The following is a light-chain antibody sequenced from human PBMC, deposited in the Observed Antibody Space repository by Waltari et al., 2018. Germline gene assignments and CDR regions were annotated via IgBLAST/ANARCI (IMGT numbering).Light chain of an antibody. Sequence: EIVMTQSPASLSVSPGDTATLSCRANQSVSSNLAWYQQKPGQAPRLLIYGASTRATGIPARFSGSGSGTEFTLTISSLQSEDFAVYYCQQYNNWPPKTFGGGTKVEIK. CDR1: QSVSSN. CDR3: QQYNNWPPKT. CDR2: GAS. V-gene: IGKV3-15*01. J-gene: IGKJ4*01.